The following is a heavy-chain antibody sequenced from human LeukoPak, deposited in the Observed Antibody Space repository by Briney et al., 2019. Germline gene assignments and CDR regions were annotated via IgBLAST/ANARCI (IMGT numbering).Heavy chain of an antibody. Sequence: GGSLLLSCAASGFTFSSYGMHWGRQAPGKGLEWVAFIRYDGSNKYYADSVKGRFTISRDNSKNTLYLQMNSLRAEDTAVYYCAKEIPPYCSSTSCYKGFDYWGQGTLVTVSS. CDR2: IRYDGSNK. V-gene: IGHV3-30*02. CDR3: AKEIPPYCSSTSCYKGFDY. CDR1: GFTFSSYG. J-gene: IGHJ4*02. D-gene: IGHD2-2*02.